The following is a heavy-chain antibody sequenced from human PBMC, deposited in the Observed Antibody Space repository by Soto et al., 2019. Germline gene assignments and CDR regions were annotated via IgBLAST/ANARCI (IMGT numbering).Heavy chain of an antibody. J-gene: IGHJ6*02. CDR2: IYYSGST. Sequence: SETLSLTCTVSGGSISSYYWIWIRQPPGKGLEWIGYIYYSGSTNYNPSLKSRVTISVDTSKNQFSLKLSSVTAADTAVYYCARDKVGATHYYYYGMDVWGQGTTVTVSS. CDR3: ARDKVGATHYYYYGMDV. D-gene: IGHD1-26*01. CDR1: GGSISSYY. V-gene: IGHV4-59*01.